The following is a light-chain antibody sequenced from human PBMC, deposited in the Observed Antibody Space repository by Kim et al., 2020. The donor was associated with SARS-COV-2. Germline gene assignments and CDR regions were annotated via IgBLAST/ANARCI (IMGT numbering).Light chain of an antibody. CDR3: QQSYSIPWT. J-gene: IGKJ1*01. V-gene: IGKV1-39*01. Sequence: DIQMTQSPSSLSASVGDRVTITCRASQNISSYLNWYQQKPGKAPKLLIYAASSLQSGVPSRFSGSGSGTDFTLTISSLQPEDFATYYCQQSYSIPWTFGQGTKVDIK. CDR1: QNISSY. CDR2: AAS.